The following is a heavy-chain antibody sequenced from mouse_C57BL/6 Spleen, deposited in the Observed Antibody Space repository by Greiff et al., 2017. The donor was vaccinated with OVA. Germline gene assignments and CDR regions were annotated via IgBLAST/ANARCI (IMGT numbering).Heavy chain of an antibody. Sequence: EVKLVESGGDLVKPGGSLKLSCAASGFTFSSYGMSWVRQTPDKRLEWVATISSGGSYTYYPDSVKGRFTISRDNAKNTLYLQMSSLKSEDTAMYYCARLKLGFDYWGQGTTLTVSS. CDR2: ISSGGSYT. J-gene: IGHJ2*01. CDR3: ARLKLGFDY. V-gene: IGHV5-6*01. D-gene: IGHD4-1*01. CDR1: GFTFSSYG.